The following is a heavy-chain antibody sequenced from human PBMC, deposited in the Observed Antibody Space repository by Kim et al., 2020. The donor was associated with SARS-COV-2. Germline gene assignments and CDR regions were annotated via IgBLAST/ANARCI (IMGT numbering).Heavy chain of an antibody. CDR3: ARVASGYLFDY. V-gene: IGHV3-11*04. D-gene: IGHD3-22*01. J-gene: IGHJ4*02. Sequence: MFYAEHLKGQFAISRDNAKNSGYLQMNTLTVEDTAVYYCARVASGYLFDYWGQGILVTVSS. CDR2: M.